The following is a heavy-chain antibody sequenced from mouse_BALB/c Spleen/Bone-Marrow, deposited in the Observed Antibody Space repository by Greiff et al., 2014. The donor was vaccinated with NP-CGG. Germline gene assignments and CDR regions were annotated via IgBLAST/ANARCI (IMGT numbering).Heavy chain of an antibody. J-gene: IGHJ3*01. CDR3: ASPSDGNPFAY. Sequence: QGQLKEAGPQLGRPGASVEISCKASGYSFTSYWVHWGEERPGQGLEGIGMIDPSDSETRLNQKFKDKATLTVDKSSSTAYMQLSSPTSEDSAVYYCASPSDGNPFAYWGQGTLVTVSA. D-gene: IGHD2-1*01. CDR1: GYSFTSYW. V-gene: IGHV1S126*01. CDR2: IDPSDSET.